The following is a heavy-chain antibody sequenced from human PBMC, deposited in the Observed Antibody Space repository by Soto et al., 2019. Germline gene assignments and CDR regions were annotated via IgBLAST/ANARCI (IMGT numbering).Heavy chain of an antibody. D-gene: IGHD6-13*01. CDR2: ISGSGSTK. V-gene: IGHV3-11*01. Sequence: PGGSLRLSCAASGFTFSDYYMSWFRQAPGKGLEWVSYISGSGSTKHDADSVRGRFTISRDNTKNSLYLQMNSLGAEDAAVYYCARVGSIAAAGTPDYWGQGTQVTVSS. CDR1: GFTFSDYY. J-gene: IGHJ4*02. CDR3: ARVGSIAAAGTPDY.